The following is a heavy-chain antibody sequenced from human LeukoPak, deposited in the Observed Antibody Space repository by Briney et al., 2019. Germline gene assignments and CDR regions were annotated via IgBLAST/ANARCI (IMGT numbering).Heavy chain of an antibody. V-gene: IGHV4-39*07. Sequence: SETVSLTCTVSGGSISSSSYYWGWIRQPPGKGLEWIGSIYYSGSTYYNPSLKSRVTISVDTSKNQFSLKLSSVTAADTAVYYCARGGGSYARSAFDIWGQGTMVTVSS. D-gene: IGHD1-26*01. J-gene: IGHJ3*02. CDR3: ARGGGSYARSAFDI. CDR1: GGSISSSSYY. CDR2: IYYSGST.